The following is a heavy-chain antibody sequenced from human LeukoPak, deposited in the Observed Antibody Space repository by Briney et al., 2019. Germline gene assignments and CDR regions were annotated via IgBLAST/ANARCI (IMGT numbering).Heavy chain of an antibody. CDR1: GYTITSYY. CDR2: INPSGGST. Sequence: ASVKVSCKASGYTITSYYMHWVRQAPGKGLEWMGIINPSGGSTSYAQKFQGRVTMTRDTSTSTVYMELSSLRSEDTAVYYCARAGGDYYDSSGVDYWGQGTLVTVSS. D-gene: IGHD3-22*01. V-gene: IGHV1-46*01. CDR3: ARAGGDYYDSSGVDY. J-gene: IGHJ4*02.